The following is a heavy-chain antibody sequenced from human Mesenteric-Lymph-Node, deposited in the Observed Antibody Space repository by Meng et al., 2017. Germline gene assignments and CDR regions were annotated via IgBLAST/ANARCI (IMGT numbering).Heavy chain of an antibody. CDR2: VVYSGTT. J-gene: IGHJ4*02. V-gene: IGHV4-39*01. CDR3: ARHHHSPTFDY. Sequence: QLPWRVSAPGLVKPSDTLSLTGTFSGGSISSSSYYWAWIRQPPGEGLEWIGSVVYSGTTYYTSSLKSRVSISVDTSKNQFSLKLSSVTAADTAVYYCARHHHSPTFDYWGQGTLVTVSS. CDR1: GGSISSSSYY. D-gene: IGHD1-14*01.